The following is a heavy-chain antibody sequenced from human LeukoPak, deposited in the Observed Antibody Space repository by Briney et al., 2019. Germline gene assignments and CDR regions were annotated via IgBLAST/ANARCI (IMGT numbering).Heavy chain of an antibody. CDR2: INPDGSQK. D-gene: IGHD2/OR15-2a*01. Sequence: GRCRTPSWEASGLTFCRNWMSWDSQHPGNWLDWVASINPDGSQKYYVDSVRGRLSISRDNTKSSLYLRMTSLRAEDTAVYDCAKLLGTGTTYVYWGQGTLVTVSS. V-gene: IGHV3-7*01. CDR1: GLTFCRNW. J-gene: IGHJ4*02. CDR3: AKLLGTGTTYVY.